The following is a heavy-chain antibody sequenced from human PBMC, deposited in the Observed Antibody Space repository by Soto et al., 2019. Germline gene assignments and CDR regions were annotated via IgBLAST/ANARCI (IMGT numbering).Heavy chain of an antibody. D-gene: IGHD3-22*01. CDR2: IYHSGTT. CDR3: ARHHEEDSRSFPFDN. CDR1: GGSISSGGYS. J-gene: IGHJ4*02. Sequence: PSETLSLTCAVSGGSISSGGYSWSWIRQPPGKGLEWIGYIYHSGTTSYNPSLKSRVTISVDASKSQFSLKLSSVTAADTAVYYCARHHEEDSRSFPFDNWGQGILVTVSS. V-gene: IGHV4-30-2*01.